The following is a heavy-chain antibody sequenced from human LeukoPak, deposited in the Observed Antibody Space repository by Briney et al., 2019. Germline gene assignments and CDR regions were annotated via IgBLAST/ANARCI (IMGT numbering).Heavy chain of an antibody. D-gene: IGHD4-17*01. V-gene: IGHV3-21*04. Sequence: GGSLRLSCAASGFTFSSYSMNWVRQAPGKGLEWVSSISTSRNYIYYADSVTGRFTISRDNSKNTLYLQMNSLRAEDTAVYYCARENDYGDAFDIWGQGTMVTVSS. CDR2: ISTSRNYI. J-gene: IGHJ3*02. CDR1: GFTFSSYS. CDR3: ARENDYGDAFDI.